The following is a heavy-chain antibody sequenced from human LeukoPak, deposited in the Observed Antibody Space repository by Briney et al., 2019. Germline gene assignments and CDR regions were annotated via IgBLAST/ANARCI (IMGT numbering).Heavy chain of an antibody. CDR1: GRTFSSYA. V-gene: IGHV1-69*06. CDR3: AGDKDYYDSSAPFDY. Sequence: SVKVSCKASGRTFSSYAISWVRQAPGLGLEWMGRIIPIFGTANYAQKFQGRVTITADKSTSTAYMELCSLRSEDTAVYYCAGDKDYYDSSAPFDYWGQGTLVTVSS. CDR2: IIPIFGTA. J-gene: IGHJ4*02. D-gene: IGHD3-22*01.